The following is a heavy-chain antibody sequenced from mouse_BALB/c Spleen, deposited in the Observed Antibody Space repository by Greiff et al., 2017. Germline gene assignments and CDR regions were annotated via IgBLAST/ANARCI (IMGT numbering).Heavy chain of an antibody. CDR3: ARGAHYYGSSYGAMDY. J-gene: IGHJ4*01. V-gene: IGHV5-6-5*01. Sequence: EVQLVESGGDLVKPGGSLKLSCAASGFTFSSYAMSWVRQTPEKRLEWVASISSGGSTYYPDSVKGRFTISRDNARNILYLQMSSLRSEDTAMYYCARGAHYYGSSYGAMDYWGQGNSVTVSS. D-gene: IGHD1-1*01. CDR1: GFTFSSYA. CDR2: ISSGGST.